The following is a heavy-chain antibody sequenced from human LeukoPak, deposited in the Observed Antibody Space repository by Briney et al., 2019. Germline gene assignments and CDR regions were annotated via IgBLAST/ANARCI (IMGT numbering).Heavy chain of an antibody. J-gene: IGHJ4*02. D-gene: IGHD3-10*01. CDR3: ARGFSLDYYGSGSCSHGDVTDY. V-gene: IGHV4-34*01. CDR1: GGSFSGYY. CDR2: INHSGST. Sequence: PSETLSLTCAVYGGSFSGYYWSWIRQPPGKGLEWIGEINHSGSTNYNPSLKSRVTISVDTSKNQFSLKLSSVTAADTAVYYCARGFSLDYYGSGSCSHGDVTDYWGQGTLVTVSS.